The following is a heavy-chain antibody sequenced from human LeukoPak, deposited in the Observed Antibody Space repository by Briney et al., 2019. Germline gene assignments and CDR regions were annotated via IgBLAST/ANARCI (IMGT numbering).Heavy chain of an antibody. CDR3: ARLRDYYDSSGREKFDY. CDR1: GGSFSVDY. V-gene: IGHV4-59*08. D-gene: IGHD3-22*01. Sequence: SETLSLTCAAYGGSFSVDYWSWIRQPRGKGLEWIGYIYYSGSTNYNPSLKSRVTISVDTSKNQFSLKLSSVTAADTAVYYCARLRDYYDSSGREKFDYWGQGTLVTVSS. J-gene: IGHJ4*02. CDR2: IYYSGST.